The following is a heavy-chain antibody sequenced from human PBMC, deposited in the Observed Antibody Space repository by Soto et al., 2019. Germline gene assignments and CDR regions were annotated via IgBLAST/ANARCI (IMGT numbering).Heavy chain of an antibody. CDR1: GFTFISYG. D-gene: IGHD3-22*01. CDR2: ISYDGSNK. Sequence: PWGSLRLSCAASGFTFISYGIHFFRHSAFKWLEWVAVISYDGSNKYYADSVKGRFTISRDNSKNTLYLQMNSLRAEDTAVYYCAKDYYDSSGYYSHTFDYWGQGTLVTVS. CDR3: AKDYYDSSGYYSHTFDY. V-gene: IGHV3-30*18. J-gene: IGHJ4*02.